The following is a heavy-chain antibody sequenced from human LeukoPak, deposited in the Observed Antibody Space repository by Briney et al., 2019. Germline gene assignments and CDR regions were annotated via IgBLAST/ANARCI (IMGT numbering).Heavy chain of an antibody. V-gene: IGHV4-59*01. J-gene: IGHJ6*03. D-gene: IGHD2-2*01. CDR2: IYYSGST. Sequence: PSETLFLTCTVSGGSISSYYWSWIRQPPGKGLEWIGYIYYSGSTNYNPSLKSRVTISVDTSKNQFSLKLSSVTAADTAVYYCARRARYCSSTSCYEGYYYYYMDVWGKGTTVTVSS. CDR1: GGSISSYY. CDR3: ARRARYCSSTSCYEGYYYYYMDV.